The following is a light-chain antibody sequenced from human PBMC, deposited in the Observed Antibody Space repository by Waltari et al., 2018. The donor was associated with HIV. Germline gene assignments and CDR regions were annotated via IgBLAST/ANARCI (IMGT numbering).Light chain of an antibody. CDR2: DDG. Sequence: SYVLTQPPSVSVAPGQTARITCGGNNIGSKSVHWYQQKPGQAPVLVVYDDGDRPAGCPERFSGSNSGNTATLTISRVEAGDEADYYCQVWDSSSDPVVFGGGTKLTVL. CDR1: NIGSKS. V-gene: IGLV3-21*02. J-gene: IGLJ2*01. CDR3: QVWDSSSDPVV.